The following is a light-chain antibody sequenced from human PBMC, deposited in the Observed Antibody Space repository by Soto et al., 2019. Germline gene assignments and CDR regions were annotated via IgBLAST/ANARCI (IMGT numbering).Light chain of an antibody. J-gene: IGKJ4*01. CDR2: GAS. Sequence: EIVMTQSPATLSVSPGERATLSCRASQSDNSNLAWYQQKPGQAPRLLIYGASTRATGIPARFSGSASGTEFTLTISSLQSEDFAVYYCQQSNDWPLAFGGGTKVEIK. V-gene: IGKV3-15*01. CDR3: QQSNDWPLA. CDR1: QSDNSN.